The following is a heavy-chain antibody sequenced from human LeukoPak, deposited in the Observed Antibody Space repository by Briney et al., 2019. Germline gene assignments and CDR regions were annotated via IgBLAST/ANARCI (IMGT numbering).Heavy chain of an antibody. D-gene: IGHD1-14*01. J-gene: IGHJ4*02. CDR2: IYFSGST. CDR3: TRNASPDD. Sequence: NPSQTLSLTCTVSGVSVGSGDYFWSWIRQPPGKGLEWIGYIYFSGSTDSNPSLESRVTVSIDTSKNQFSLKLRSVTAADTAVYYCTRNASPDDWGQGLLVTVSS. V-gene: IGHV4-30-4*08. CDR1: GVSVGSGDYF.